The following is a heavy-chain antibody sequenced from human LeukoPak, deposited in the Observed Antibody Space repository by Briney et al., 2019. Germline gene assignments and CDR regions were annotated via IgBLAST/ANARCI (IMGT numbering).Heavy chain of an antibody. CDR1: GGTFSSYA. CDR3: ASSYYDSSGYYYSLDY. D-gene: IGHD3-22*01. V-gene: IGHV1-69*13. J-gene: IGHJ4*02. CDR2: IIPIFGTA. Sequence: GASVKVSCKASGGTFSSYAISWVRQAPGQGLEWMGGIIPIFGTANYAQKFQGRVTITADESTSTAYMELSSLRSEDTAVYCCASSYYDSSGYYYSLDYWGQGTLVTVSS.